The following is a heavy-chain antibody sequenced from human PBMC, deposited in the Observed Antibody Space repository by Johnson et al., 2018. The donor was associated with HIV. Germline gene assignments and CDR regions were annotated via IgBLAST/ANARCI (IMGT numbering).Heavy chain of an antibody. J-gene: IGHJ3*02. CDR1: GFTFSDYY. CDR2: ISITGNTI. D-gene: IGHD1-26*01. V-gene: IGHV3-11*04. CDR3: AREGLCSGSLGAFDI. Sequence: QVHLVESGGGLVKPGGSLRLSCAASGFTFSDYYMGWIRQAPGKGLVWISYISITGNTIYYADSVKGRFTISRDNAKNSLSLQMNRLRAEDAAVYYCAREGLCSGSLGAFDIWGQGTAVTVSS.